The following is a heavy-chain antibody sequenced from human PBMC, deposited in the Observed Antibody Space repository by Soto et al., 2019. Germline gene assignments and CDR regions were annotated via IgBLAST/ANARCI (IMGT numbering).Heavy chain of an antibody. CDR3: ARGNRIAARHGRSWFDP. Sequence: QVQLVQSGAEVKKPGASVKVSCKASGYTFTGYYMHWVRQAPGQGLEWMGLINPNSGGNNYAQKFEGWVTMTRDTSISTAYRELSRLGSDDTAVYYCARGNRIAARHGRSWFDPWGQGTLVTVSS. J-gene: IGHJ5*02. D-gene: IGHD6-6*01. CDR1: GYTFTGYY. V-gene: IGHV1-2*04. CDR2: INPNSGGN.